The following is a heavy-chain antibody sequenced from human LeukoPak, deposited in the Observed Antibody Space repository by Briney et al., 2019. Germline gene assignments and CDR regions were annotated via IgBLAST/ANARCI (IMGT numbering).Heavy chain of an antibody. CDR3: ARDMGSSWYSLYAFDI. CDR2: ITSGGVNT. Sequence: PGGSLRLSCAASGFTFSSYTMNWVRQAPGKGLEWVSSITSGGVNTYYATSVKGRFTISRDNAKNSLFLQMNSLRAEDTAVYYCARDMGSSWYSLYAFDIWGQGTMVTVSS. D-gene: IGHD6-13*01. V-gene: IGHV3-21*01. J-gene: IGHJ3*02. CDR1: GFTFSSYT.